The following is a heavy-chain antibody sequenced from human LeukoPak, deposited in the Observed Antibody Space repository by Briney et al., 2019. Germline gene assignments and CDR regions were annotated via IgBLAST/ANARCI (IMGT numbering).Heavy chain of an antibody. Sequence: GGSLRLSCAASGFSFNEYAMHWVQQAPGKGLEWVSGISWNNDHIGYADSVKGRFTISRDNAKKSLYLQMNSLRAEDTALYYCAKDVYYYGAGSYPPYYYGMGVWGQGTTVTVSS. J-gene: IGHJ6*02. CDR2: ISWNNDHI. V-gene: IGHV3-9*01. D-gene: IGHD3-10*01. CDR3: AKDVYYYGAGSYPPYYYGMGV. CDR1: GFSFNEYA.